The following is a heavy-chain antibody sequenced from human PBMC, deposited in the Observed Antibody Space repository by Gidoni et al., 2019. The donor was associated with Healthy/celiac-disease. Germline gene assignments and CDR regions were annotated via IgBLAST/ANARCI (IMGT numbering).Heavy chain of an antibody. CDR3: ARVDQLERPGPYYFDY. CDR1: GYTFTSYD. V-gene: IGHV1-8*01. CDR2: MNPNSGNT. D-gene: IGHD1-1*01. J-gene: IGHJ4*02. Sequence: QVQLVQSGAEVKKPGASVKVSCKASGYTFTSYDINWVRQATGQGLEWMGWMNPNSGNTGYAQKFQGRVTMTRNTSISTAYMELSSLRSEDTAVYYCARVDQLERPGPYYFDYWGQGTLVTVSS.